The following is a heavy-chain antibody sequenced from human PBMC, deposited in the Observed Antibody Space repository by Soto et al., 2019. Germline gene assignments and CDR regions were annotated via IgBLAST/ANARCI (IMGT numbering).Heavy chain of an antibody. Sequence: QVQLQESGPGLVKPSETLSLTCTVSGGSISSYYWSWIRQPPGKGLEWIGYIYYSGSTNYNPSLKSRVTISXXTXKXXFSLKLSSVTAADTAVYYCARGSTVTDYYYYGMDVWGQGTTVTVSS. CDR1: GGSISSYY. D-gene: IGHD4-4*01. J-gene: IGHJ6*02. CDR3: ARGSTVTDYYYYGMDV. CDR2: IYYSGST. V-gene: IGHV4-59*01.